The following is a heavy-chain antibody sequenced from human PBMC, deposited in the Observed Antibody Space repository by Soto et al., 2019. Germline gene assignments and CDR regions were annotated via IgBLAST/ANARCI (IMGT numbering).Heavy chain of an antibody. CDR1: GFTFSSYA. J-gene: IGHJ4*02. V-gene: IGHV3-23*01. CDR2: ITYNGDNT. CDR3: ARYIRGTTVFYFGF. D-gene: IGHD1-1*01. Sequence: GGSLRLSCAASGFTFSSYAMTWVLQAPGKGLEWVSVITYNGDNTYYADSVKGRFTISSDNSKDTVHLQMNSLRDEDTAVYYCARYIRGTTVFYFGFWGPGVMVTVSS.